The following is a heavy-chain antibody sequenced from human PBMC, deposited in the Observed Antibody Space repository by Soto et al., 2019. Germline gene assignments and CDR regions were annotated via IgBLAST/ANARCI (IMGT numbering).Heavy chain of an antibody. CDR2: IRRKANSYTT. V-gene: IGHV3-72*01. Sequence: EVQLVESGGGLVQPGGSLRLSCAASGLIFSDYHMDWVRQAPGKGLEWVGRIRRKANSYTTEYAASVKGRITISRDDSKNSLYLQMNSLKSEDTDVYYCAMLGGWSGGSSGMDVWGQGTTVTVSS. D-gene: IGHD6-19*01. J-gene: IGHJ6*02. CDR1: GLIFSDYH. CDR3: AMLGGWSGGSSGMDV.